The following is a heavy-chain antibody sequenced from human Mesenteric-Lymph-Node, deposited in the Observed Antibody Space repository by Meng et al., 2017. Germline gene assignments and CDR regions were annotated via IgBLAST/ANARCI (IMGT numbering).Heavy chain of an antibody. CDR1: GFTFSNYV. CDR2: ISGSGAPT. CDR3: TPTRGMATIARYFYYGMDV. Sequence: GESLKISCAASGFTFSNYVMSWVRQAPEKGLEWLTAISGSGAPTYYADSVKGRFTISRDNSKNTLYLQMNSLKTEDTAVYYCTPTRGMATIARYFYYGMDVWGQGTTVTVSS. D-gene: IGHD5-24*01. V-gene: IGHV3-23*01. J-gene: IGHJ6*02.